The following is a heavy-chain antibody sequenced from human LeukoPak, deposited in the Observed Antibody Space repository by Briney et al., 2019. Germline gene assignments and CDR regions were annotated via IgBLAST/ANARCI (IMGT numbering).Heavy chain of an antibody. J-gene: IGHJ6*03. V-gene: IGHV4-59*01. Sequence: SETLSLTCTVSGDSISSYYWSWIRQPPGRGLECIGYIYNSGSTNYNPSLKSRVTISVDTFKNQFSLNLSSVTAADTAVYYCARAPYSYYYYMDVWGKGTTVIVSS. CDR2: IYNSGST. CDR1: GDSISSYY. CDR3: ARAPYSYYYYMDV.